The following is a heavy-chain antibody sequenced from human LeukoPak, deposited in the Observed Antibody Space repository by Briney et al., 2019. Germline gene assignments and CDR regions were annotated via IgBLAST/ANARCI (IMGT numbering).Heavy chain of an antibody. CDR3: ARASGFDY. CDR2: ISSSSTI. D-gene: IGHD1-26*01. Sequence: GGSLRLSCAASGFTFSSYSMNWVRQAPGKGLEWVSYISSSSTIYYADSVKGRFTISRDNAKNSLYLQMNSLRAEDTAVYYCARASGFDYWGQGTLVTVSS. J-gene: IGHJ4*02. V-gene: IGHV3-48*01. CDR1: GFTFSSYS.